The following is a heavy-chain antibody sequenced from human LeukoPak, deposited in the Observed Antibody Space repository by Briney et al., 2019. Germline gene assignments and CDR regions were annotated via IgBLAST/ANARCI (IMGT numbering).Heavy chain of an antibody. CDR2: FDYSGST. J-gene: IGHJ4*02. Sequence: PSETLSLTCTVSGGSISSRPYYWGWIRQPPGKGLEWLGSFDYSGSTYYKPSLKSRVTISVDTSKNQFSLKLSSVTAADTAVYYCARLVVSTWYHEVLLGRDYWGQGTLVTVSS. CDR3: ARLVVSTWYHEVLLGRDY. V-gene: IGHV4-39*01. CDR1: GGSISSRPYY. D-gene: IGHD6-13*01.